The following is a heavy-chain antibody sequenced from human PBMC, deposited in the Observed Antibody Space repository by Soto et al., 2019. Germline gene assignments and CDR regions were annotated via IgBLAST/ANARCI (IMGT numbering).Heavy chain of an antibody. CDR2: INAGNGNT. J-gene: IGHJ3*02. Sequence: ASVKVSCKASGYTFTSYAMHWVRQAPGQRLEWMGWINAGNGNTKYAQKFQGRVTITRDTSASTAYMELSSLRSDDTAVYYCAREAPGRSGSWGAFDIWGQGTMVTVSS. V-gene: IGHV1-3*01. D-gene: IGHD1-26*01. CDR1: GYTFTSYA. CDR3: AREAPGRSGSWGAFDI.